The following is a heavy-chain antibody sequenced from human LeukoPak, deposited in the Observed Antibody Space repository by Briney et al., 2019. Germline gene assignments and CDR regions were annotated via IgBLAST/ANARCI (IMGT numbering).Heavy chain of an antibody. V-gene: IGHV1-2*02. CDR3: ARGAPANVGTIFGVVIIDGDYYGMDV. CDR1: GYTFTGYY. CDR2: INPNSGGT. J-gene: IGHJ6*02. Sequence: ASVKVSCKASGYTFTGYYMHWVRQAPGQGLEWMGWINPNSGGTNYAQKFQGRVTMTRDTSISTAYMELSRLRSDDTAVYYCARGAPANVGTIFGVVIIDGDYYGMDVWGQGTTVTVSS. D-gene: IGHD3-3*01.